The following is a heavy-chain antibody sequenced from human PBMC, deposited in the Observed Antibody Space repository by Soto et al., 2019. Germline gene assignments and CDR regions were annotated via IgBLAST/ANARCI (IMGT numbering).Heavy chain of an antibody. D-gene: IGHD4-17*01. CDR2: IWYDGSNK. Sequence: QVQLVESGGGVVQPGRSLRLSCAASGFTFSSYGMHWVRQAPGKGLEWVAVIWYDGSNKYYADSVKGRFTISRDNSKNTLYLQMNSLRAEDTAVYYCARAHYGDYEGYFDYWGQGTLVTVSS. CDR3: ARAHYGDYEGYFDY. V-gene: IGHV3-33*01. J-gene: IGHJ4*02. CDR1: GFTFSSYG.